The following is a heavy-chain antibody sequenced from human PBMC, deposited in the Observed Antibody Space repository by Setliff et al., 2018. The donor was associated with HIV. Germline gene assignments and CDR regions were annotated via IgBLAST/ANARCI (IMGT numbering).Heavy chain of an antibody. J-gene: IGHJ4*02. CDR3: AKGAGFYGDYTFDH. Sequence: PSETLSLTCTVSGPSINTHYWSWIRQSPGKAFEWIGYIYSTGSTNYNPSLQSRVTISMVASRNQFSLKVTSVTAADTAVYYCAKGAGFYGDYTFDHWGQGRQVTVS. CDR1: GPSINTHY. CDR2: IYSTGST. V-gene: IGHV4-59*11. D-gene: IGHD4-17*01.